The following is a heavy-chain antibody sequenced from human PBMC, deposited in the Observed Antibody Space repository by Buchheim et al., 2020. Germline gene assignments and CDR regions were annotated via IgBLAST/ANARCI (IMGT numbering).Heavy chain of an antibody. V-gene: IGHV4-34*01. D-gene: IGHD2-2*01. Sequence: QVQLQQWGAGLLKPSETLSLTCAVYGGSFSGYYWSWIRQPPGKGLEWIGEINHSGSTNYNPSLKSRVTISVDTSKNQFSLKLSSVTAADTAVYYCARGDLGYCSSTSCIDWFDPWGQGTL. CDR1: GGSFSGYY. CDR3: ARGDLGYCSSTSCIDWFDP. J-gene: IGHJ5*02. CDR2: INHSGST.